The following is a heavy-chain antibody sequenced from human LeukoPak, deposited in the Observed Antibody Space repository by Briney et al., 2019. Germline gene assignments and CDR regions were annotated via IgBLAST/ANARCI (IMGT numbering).Heavy chain of an antibody. CDR1: GYTFTGYY. D-gene: IGHD2-15*01. CDR2: INPNSGGT. Sequence: ASVKVSCKASGYTFTGYYMHWVRQAPGQGLEWMGWINPNSGGTNYAQKFQGRVTMTRDTSISTAYMELSRLRSDDTAVYYCAREGGGVVVAAYYDYWGQGTLVTVYS. CDR3: AREGGGVVVAAYYDY. J-gene: IGHJ4*02. V-gene: IGHV1-2*02.